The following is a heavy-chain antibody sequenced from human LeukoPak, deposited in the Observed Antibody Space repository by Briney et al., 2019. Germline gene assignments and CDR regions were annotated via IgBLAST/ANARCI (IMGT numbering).Heavy chain of an antibody. CDR1: GGSLRSSSYY. D-gene: IGHD1-26*01. V-gene: IGHV4-39*01. CDR3: ARQGSGNYLSPVNY. Sequence: SETLSLTCIVSGGSLRSSSYYWGWIRQPPGKGLEWIGTIYYSGSTYYNPSLKSRVPISVDPSKNQFSLKLSAVTAADTAVYYCARQGSGNYLSPVNYWRQGTLVTVST. CDR2: IYYSGST. J-gene: IGHJ4*02.